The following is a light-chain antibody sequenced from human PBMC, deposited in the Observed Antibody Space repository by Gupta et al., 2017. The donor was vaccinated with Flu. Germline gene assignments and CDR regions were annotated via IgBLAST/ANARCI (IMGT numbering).Light chain of an antibody. CDR2: GDA. J-gene: IGLJ3*02. CDR3: QSYDSSLSGYWV. V-gene: IGLV1-40*01. CDR1: NSNIGAGYD. Sequence: QSVLTQPPSVSGAPGQRVTIHCTGSNSNIGAGYDVHWYHQLPGTAPKLLIYGDANRPSGVPDRFSGSKSGTSASLAITGLQAEDEADYYCQSYDSSLSGYWVFGGGTKLTVL.